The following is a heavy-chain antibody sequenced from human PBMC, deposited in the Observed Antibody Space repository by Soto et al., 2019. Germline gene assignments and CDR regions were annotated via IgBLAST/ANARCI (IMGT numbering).Heavy chain of an antibody. Sequence: GGSLRLSCAASGFTFSSYSMNWVRQAPGKGLEWVSSISSSSSYIYYADSVKGRFTISRDNAKNSLYLQMNSLRAEDTAVYYCARDHVESGSYYSEYFQHWGQGTLVTVSS. CDR3: ARDHVESGSYYSEYFQH. CDR1: GFTFSSYS. J-gene: IGHJ1*01. CDR2: ISSSSSYI. V-gene: IGHV3-21*01. D-gene: IGHD1-26*01.